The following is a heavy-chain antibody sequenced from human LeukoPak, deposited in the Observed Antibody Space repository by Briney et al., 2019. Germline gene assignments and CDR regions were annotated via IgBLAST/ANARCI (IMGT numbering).Heavy chain of an antibody. CDR2: INPNIGDR. D-gene: IGHD2-2*01. Sequence: ASVKVSCKTSGYTFNGYYMHWVRQAPGQGLEWMGWINPNIGDRNHAQKFQGRVTMTRDTSISTAYMELSRLRSDDTALYYCARSRMSDAFDIWGQGTMVTVSS. V-gene: IGHV1-2*02. CDR3: ARSRMSDAFDI. J-gene: IGHJ3*02. CDR1: GYTFNGYY.